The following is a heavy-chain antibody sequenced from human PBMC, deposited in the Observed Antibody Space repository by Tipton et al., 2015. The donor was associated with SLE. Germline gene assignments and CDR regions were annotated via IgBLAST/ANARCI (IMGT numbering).Heavy chain of an antibody. J-gene: IGHJ4*02. CDR1: GGSISSGSYY. CDR3: ARGTAEAYYDSSGLGYFDY. D-gene: IGHD3-22*01. V-gene: IGHV4-61*10. Sequence: LRLSCTVSGGSISSGSYYWSWIRQPAGKGLEWIGYIYYSGSTNYNPSLKSRVTISVDTSKNQFSLKLSSVTAADTAVYYCARGTAEAYYDSSGLGYFDYWGQGTLVTVSS. CDR2: IYYSGST.